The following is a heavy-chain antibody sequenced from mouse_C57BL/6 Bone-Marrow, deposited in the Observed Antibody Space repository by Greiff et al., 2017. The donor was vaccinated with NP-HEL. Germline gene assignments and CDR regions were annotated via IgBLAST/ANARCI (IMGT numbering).Heavy chain of an antibody. CDR1: GFSLTSYG. CDR2: IWRGGST. V-gene: IGHV2-5*01. CDR3: AKKHYYGNHYYAMDY. J-gene: IGHJ4*01. D-gene: IGHD2-1*01. Sequence: QVQLKESGPGLVQPSQSLSITCTVSGFSLTSYGVHWVRQSPGKGLEWLGVIWRGGSTDYNAAFMSRLSITKDNSKSQVFFKMNSLQADDTAIYYCAKKHYYGNHYYAMDYWGQGTSVTVSS.